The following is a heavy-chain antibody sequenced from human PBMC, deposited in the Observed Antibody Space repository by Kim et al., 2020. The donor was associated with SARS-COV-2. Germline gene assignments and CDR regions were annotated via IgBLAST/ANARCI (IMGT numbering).Heavy chain of an antibody. CDR2: IIPILGIA. J-gene: IGHJ6*02. Sequence: SVKVSCKASGGTFSSYAISWVRQAPGQGLEWMGRIIPILGIANYAQKFQGRVTITADKSTSTAYMELSSLRSEDTAVYYCARVEGGEYSSRHIDYYYYGMDVWGQGTTVTVSS. D-gene: IGHD6-13*01. CDR3: ARVEGGEYSSRHIDYYYYGMDV. CDR1: GGTFSSYA. V-gene: IGHV1-69*04.